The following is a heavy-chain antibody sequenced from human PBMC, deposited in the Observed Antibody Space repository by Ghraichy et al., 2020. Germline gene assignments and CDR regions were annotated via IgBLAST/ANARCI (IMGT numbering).Heavy chain of an antibody. Sequence: SGPTLVKPTQTLTLTCTFSGFSLSTSGMCVSWIRQPPGKALEWLALIDWDDDKYYSTSLKTRLTISKDTSKNQVVLTMTNMDPVDTATYYCARFSSTTGTVSSDAFDIWGQGTMVTVSS. CDR1: GFSLSTSGMC. V-gene: IGHV2-70*01. CDR3: ARFSSTTGTVSSDAFDI. D-gene: IGHD1-1*01. J-gene: IGHJ3*02. CDR2: IDWDDDK.